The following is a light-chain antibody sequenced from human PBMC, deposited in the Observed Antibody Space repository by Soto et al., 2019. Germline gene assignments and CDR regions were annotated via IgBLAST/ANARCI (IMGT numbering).Light chain of an antibody. V-gene: IGKV3-20*01. CDR1: QSVSSNY. Sequence: EILVTRSPGTLSLSPGARATPFCRASQSVSSNYLAWYQQKPGQAPRLLIYGASNRATGIPDRFSGSGSGTDFTLTISRLEPEDFAVYYCQQYGSSGTFGQGTKVDIK. CDR2: GAS. CDR3: QQYGSSGT. J-gene: IGKJ1*01.